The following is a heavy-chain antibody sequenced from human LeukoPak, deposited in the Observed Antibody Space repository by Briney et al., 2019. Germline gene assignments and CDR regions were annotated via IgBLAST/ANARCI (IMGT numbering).Heavy chain of an antibody. D-gene: IGHD6-6*01. V-gene: IGHV4-34*01. J-gene: IGHJ5*02. Sequence: SETLSLTCAVYGGSFSGYYRSWIRQPPGKGLEWIGEINHSGSTNYNPSLKSRVTISVDTSKNQFSLKLSSVTAADTAVYYCARGFQLVLAIGGFDPWGQGTLVTVSS. CDR3: ARGFQLVLAIGGFDP. CDR2: INHSGST. CDR1: GGSFSGYY.